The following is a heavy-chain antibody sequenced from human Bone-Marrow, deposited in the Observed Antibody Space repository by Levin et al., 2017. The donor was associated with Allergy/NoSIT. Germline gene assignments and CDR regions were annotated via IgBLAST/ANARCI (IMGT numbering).Heavy chain of an antibody. J-gene: IGHJ4*02. V-gene: IGHV3-7*03. Sequence: TGGSLRLSCAASGFTFNNHWMTWVRQAPGKGLEWVASIKQDGSEKLYVDSVEGRFTISRDNAKNSLNLQMNSLRAEDTAVYYCARDAGYSGYNARANYFDYWGQGTLVTVSS. D-gene: IGHD5-12*01. CDR2: IKQDGSEK. CDR3: ARDAGYSGYNARANYFDY. CDR1: GFTFNNHW.